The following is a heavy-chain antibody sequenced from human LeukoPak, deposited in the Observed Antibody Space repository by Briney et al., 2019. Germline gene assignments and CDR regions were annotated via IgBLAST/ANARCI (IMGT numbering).Heavy chain of an antibody. D-gene: IGHD1-26*01. CDR2: VHLSGAS. CDR1: GGSILTTNW. CDR3: TRESGAFSPFGF. V-gene: IGHV4-4*02. Sequence: SETLSLTCAVSGGSILTTNWWSWVRQPPRKRLEWIGEVHLSGASNYNPSLQSRVNMSIDKSKNQLSLELTSVTAADTAIYYCTRESGAFSPFGFWGQGTLVTVSS. J-gene: IGHJ4*02.